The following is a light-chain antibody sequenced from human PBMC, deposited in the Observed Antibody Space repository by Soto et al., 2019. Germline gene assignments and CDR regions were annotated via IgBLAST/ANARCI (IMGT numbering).Light chain of an antibody. CDR1: QNIGSD. J-gene: IGKJ2*01. Sequence: EILMTQSPATLSVSPGERATLSCRASQNIGSDLAWYQQKPGQPPRALMYDASTRVAAVPARFSGSWSGTEFTLPICSLHSEDFAVYDCQQYYFWYTFGQGDKLEL. CDR3: QQYYFWYT. V-gene: IGKV3-15*01. CDR2: DAS.